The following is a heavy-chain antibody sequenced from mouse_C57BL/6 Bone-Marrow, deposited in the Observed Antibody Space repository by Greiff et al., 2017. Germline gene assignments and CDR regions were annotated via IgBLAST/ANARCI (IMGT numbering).Heavy chain of an antibody. CDR1: GYTFTSYW. CDR3: ARRARISGGFAY. CDR2: IDPSDSYT. J-gene: IGHJ3*01. D-gene: IGHD3-3*01. Sequence: VQLQQPGAELVRPGTSVKLSCKASGYTFTSYWMHWVKQRPGQGLAWIGVIDPSDSYTTYNQKFKGKATLTVDTSSSTAYMQLSSLTSEDSAVYDCARRARISGGFAYWGQGTLVTVSA. V-gene: IGHV1-59*01.